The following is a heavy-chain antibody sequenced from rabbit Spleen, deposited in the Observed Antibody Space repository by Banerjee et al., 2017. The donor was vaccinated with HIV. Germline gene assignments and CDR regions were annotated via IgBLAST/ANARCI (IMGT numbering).Heavy chain of an antibody. Sequence: QEQLVESGGGLVLPGGSLKLSCKASGFDFSRYGVSWVRQAPGKGLEWIGYIDPVFGIAYSATWAKGRFTCSKTSSTTVTLQMTSLTAAATATYFCARDLVAVIGWNFNLWGPGTLVTVS. D-gene: IGHD5-1*01. CDR3: ARDLVAVIGWNFNL. CDR2: IDPVFGIA. CDR1: GFDFSRYG. V-gene: IGHV1S39*01. J-gene: IGHJ4*01.